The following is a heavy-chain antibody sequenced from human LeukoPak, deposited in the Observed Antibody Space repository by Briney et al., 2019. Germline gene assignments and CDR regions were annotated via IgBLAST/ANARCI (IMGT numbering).Heavy chain of an antibody. J-gene: IGHJ6*02. Sequence: PGGSLRLSCAASGFTFNTHGMHWVRQAPGKGLVWVSRIQTDGSGTTYADSVKGRFTISRDNAKNTLYLQMNSLRAEDTAVYFCASDRGYGMDVWGQGTTVTVSS. V-gene: IGHV3-74*01. D-gene: IGHD3-10*01. CDR3: ASDRGYGMDV. CDR2: IQTDGSGT. CDR1: GFTFNTHG.